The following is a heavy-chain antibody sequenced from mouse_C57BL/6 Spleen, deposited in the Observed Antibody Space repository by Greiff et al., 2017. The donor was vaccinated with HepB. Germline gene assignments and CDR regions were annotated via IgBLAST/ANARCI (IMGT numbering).Heavy chain of an antibody. V-gene: IGHV1-54*01. CDR2: INPGSGGT. CDR1: GYAFTNYL. CDR3: ALGPPFAY. J-gene: IGHJ3*01. D-gene: IGHD3-1*01. Sequence: QVQLQQSGAELVRPGTSVKVSCKASGYAFTNYLIEWVKQRPGQGLEWIGVINPGSGGTNYNEKFKGKATLTADKSSSTAYMQLSSLTSEDSAVYFCALGPPFAYWGQGTLVTVSA.